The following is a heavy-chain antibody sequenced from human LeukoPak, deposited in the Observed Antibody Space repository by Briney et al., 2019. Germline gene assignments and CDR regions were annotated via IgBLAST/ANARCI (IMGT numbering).Heavy chain of an antibody. CDR1: DGSFSGYY. CDR3: ARSYSSSWIDY. Sequence: SETLSLTCAVYDGSFSGYYWSWIRQPPGKGLEWIGEINHSGSTNYNPSLKSRVPISVDTSKNQFSLKLSSVTAADTAVYYCARSYSSSWIDYWGQGTLVTVSS. J-gene: IGHJ4*02. V-gene: IGHV4-34*01. CDR2: INHSGST. D-gene: IGHD6-13*01.